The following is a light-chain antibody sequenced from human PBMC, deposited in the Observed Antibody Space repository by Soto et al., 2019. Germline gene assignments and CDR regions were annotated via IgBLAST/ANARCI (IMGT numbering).Light chain of an antibody. J-gene: IGKJ1*01. Sequence: DFQMTQSPSSLSASVGDRVAIACRASQSVSIYLNWYQQKPGKAPKLLIYAASSLQSGVPSRFSGSGSGTDFTLTISSLQPEDFATYYCQQTYSTPWTLGQGTKVDIK. CDR2: AAS. CDR1: QSVSIY. CDR3: QQTYSTPWT. V-gene: IGKV1-39*01.